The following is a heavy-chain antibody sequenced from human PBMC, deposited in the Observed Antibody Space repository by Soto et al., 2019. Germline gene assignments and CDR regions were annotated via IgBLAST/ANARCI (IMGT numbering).Heavy chain of an antibody. CDR1: GFTXXTYA. V-gene: IGHV3-23*01. D-gene: IGHD3-10*01. J-gene: IGHJ4*02. CDR3: AKQRAGYGSGSDTYYFDF. CDR2: LSGSGGTT. Sequence: EVQLLESGGGLVQPGGSLRLSCSTSGFTXXTYAMNWVRQAPGXXXEWVSALSGSGGTTYYADSVRGRFTISRDNSKNTLFLQMNSLRAEDTALYYCAKQRAGYGSGSDTYYFDFWGQGTLVTVSS.